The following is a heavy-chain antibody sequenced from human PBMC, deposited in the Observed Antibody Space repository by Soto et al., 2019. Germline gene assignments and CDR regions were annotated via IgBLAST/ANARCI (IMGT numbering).Heavy chain of an antibody. D-gene: IGHD3-10*01. CDR2: IIPIFGTA. Sequence: QVQLVQSGAEVKKPGSSVKVSCKASGGTFSSYAISWVRQAPGQGLEWMGGIIPIFGTANYAQKFQGRVTITADESTRTAYMELSSLRSEDTAGYYCARVGLLWFGESTFGMDVWGQGTTVTVSS. CDR1: GGTFSSYA. J-gene: IGHJ6*02. V-gene: IGHV1-69*01. CDR3: ARVGLLWFGESTFGMDV.